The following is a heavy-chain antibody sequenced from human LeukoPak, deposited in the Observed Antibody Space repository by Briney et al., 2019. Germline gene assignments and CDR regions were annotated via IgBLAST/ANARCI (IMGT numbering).Heavy chain of an antibody. J-gene: IGHJ4*02. CDR1: GYTFTGYY. D-gene: IGHD6-6*01. CDR2: INPNSGGT. Sequence: GASVKVSCKASGYTFTGYYMHWVRQAPGQGLEWMGRINPNSGGTNYAQKFQGRVTMTRDTSISTAYMELSRLRPDDTAVYYCARAWYSSSFLFDYWGQGTLVTVSS. CDR3: ARAWYSSSFLFDY. V-gene: IGHV1-2*06.